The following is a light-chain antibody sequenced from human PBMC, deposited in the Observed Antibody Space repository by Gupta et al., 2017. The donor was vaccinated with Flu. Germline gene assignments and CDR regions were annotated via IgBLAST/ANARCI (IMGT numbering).Light chain of an antibody. J-gene: IGLJ2*01. CDR3: QVWDSTSNHVV. V-gene: IGLV3-21*02. CDR2: DDV. Sequence: SYVLPQPPSLSVAPGQTARISCAGDTIGGKSVHWHQQKPGQAPVLVVYDDVDRPSGIPERFSGSNSGDTATLTIARVEGGDEADYYCQVWDSTSNHVVFGGGTKLTVL. CDR1: TIGGKS.